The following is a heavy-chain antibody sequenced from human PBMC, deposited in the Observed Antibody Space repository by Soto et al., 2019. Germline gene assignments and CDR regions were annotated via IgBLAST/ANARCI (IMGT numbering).Heavy chain of an antibody. CDR2: INPNSGGT. D-gene: IGHD6-13*01. CDR1: GYTFTGYY. J-gene: IGHJ6*02. V-gene: IGHV1-2*04. CDR3: ARGVAAAGPMDV. Sequence: ASVKVCCKASGYTFTGYYMHWVRQAPGQGLEWMGWINPNSGGTNYAQKLQGWVTMTRDTSISTAYMELSRLRSDDTAVYYCARGVAAAGPMDVWGQGTTVTVSS.